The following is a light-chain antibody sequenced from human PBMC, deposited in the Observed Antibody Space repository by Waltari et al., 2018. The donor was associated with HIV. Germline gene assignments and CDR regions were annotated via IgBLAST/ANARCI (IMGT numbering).Light chain of an antibody. CDR1: SSNSDNDN. V-gene: IGLV1-47*01. CDR3: VGWDSRLSGYV. Sequence: QSVLTQPPSASGTPGQRVTISCSGSSSNSDNDNVYLYQQLPGAAPRLLSYKDTQRPSGVPDRFTGSKSGNSASLAISGLRSEDEADYYCVGWDSRLSGYVFGSGTKVTVL. CDR2: KDT. J-gene: IGLJ1*01.